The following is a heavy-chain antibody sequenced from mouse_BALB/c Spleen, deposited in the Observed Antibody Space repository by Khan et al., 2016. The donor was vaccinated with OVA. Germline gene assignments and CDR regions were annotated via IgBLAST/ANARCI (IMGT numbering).Heavy chain of an antibody. Sequence: QVQLKQSGPGLVVPSQSLSITCTISGFSLTNYGVHWVRQPPGKGLEWLVVIWSDGSTTYDSALKSRLTISKDNSKSQVFLEMDSLQTDDTAMYYCARQPYYHYYIMDYWGQGTSVTVSS. CDR2: IWSDGST. D-gene: IGHD2-10*01. CDR1: GFSLTNYG. J-gene: IGHJ4*01. CDR3: ARQPYYHYYIMDY. V-gene: IGHV2-6-1*01.